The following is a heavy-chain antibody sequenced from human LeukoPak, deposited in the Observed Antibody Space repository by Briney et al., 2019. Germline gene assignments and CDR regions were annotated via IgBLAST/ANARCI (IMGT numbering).Heavy chain of an antibody. Sequence: SVKVSCKASGGTFSSYAISWVRQAPGQGLEWMGGIIPIFGTANYAQKLQGRVTMTTDTSTSTAYMELRSLRSDDTAVYYCAREVWGSYPDYWGQGTLVTVSS. J-gene: IGHJ4*02. D-gene: IGHD3-16*02. V-gene: IGHV1-69*05. CDR2: IIPIFGTA. CDR3: AREVWGSYPDY. CDR1: GGTFSSYA.